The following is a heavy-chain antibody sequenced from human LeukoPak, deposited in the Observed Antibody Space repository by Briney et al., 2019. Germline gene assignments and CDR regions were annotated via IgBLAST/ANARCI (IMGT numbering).Heavy chain of an antibody. D-gene: IGHD6-13*01. Sequence: GGSLRLSCAASGFTFSSYAMSWVRQAPGKGLEWVSGITGSGGNTFYADSVKGRFTISRDNSKNTLYLQMSSLRAEDTAIYYCAKDTSTRWYSSTPLPGDYWGQGTLVTVSS. CDR2: ITGSGGNT. CDR1: GFTFSSYA. V-gene: IGHV3-23*01. J-gene: IGHJ4*02. CDR3: AKDTSTRWYSSTPLPGDY.